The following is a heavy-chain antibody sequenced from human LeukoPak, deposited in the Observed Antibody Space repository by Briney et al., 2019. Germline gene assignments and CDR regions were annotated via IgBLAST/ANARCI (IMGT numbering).Heavy chain of an antibody. D-gene: IGHD3-22*01. CDR1: GFTVSSNY. J-gene: IGHJ4*02. V-gene: IGHV3-53*01. CDR3: ARVRLGDSSIYYYPYFDY. CDR2: IYSGGST. Sequence: GGSLRLSCAASGFTVSSNYMSWVRQAPGKGLEWVSVIYSGGSTYYADSVKGRFTISRDNSKNTLYLQMNSLRAEDTAVYYCARVRLGDSSIYYYPYFDYWGQGTLVTVSS.